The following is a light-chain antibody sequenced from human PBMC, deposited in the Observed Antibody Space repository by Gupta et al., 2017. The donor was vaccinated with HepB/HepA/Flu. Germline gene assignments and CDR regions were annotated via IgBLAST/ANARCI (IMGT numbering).Light chain of an antibody. J-gene: IGKJ1*01. CDR3: MQGTFWRT. Sequence: EVVMTQSPPSLPVTLGQSASISCKSSQSLVHTDGYIYLNWFHQRPGQSPRRLIYKVSNRDSGVPDRFSGSGSGTDFTLKISRVEAEDVGVYYCMQGTFWRTFGQGTKVEI. V-gene: IGKV2-30*02. CDR1: QSLVHTDGYIY. CDR2: KVS.